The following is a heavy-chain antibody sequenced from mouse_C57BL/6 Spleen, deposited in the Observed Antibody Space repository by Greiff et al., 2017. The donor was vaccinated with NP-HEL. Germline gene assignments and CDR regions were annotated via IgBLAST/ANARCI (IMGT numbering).Heavy chain of an antibody. D-gene: IGHD1-1*01. CDR1: GYTFTSYW. J-gene: IGHJ1*03. CDR2: IDPSDSET. CDR3: ARPHYYGSSYGYFDV. V-gene: IGHV1-52*01. Sequence: QVHVKQPGAELVRPGSSVKLSCKASGYTFTSYWMHWVKQRPIQGLEWIGNIDPSDSETHYNQKFKDKATLTVDKSSSTAYMQLSSLTSEDSAVYYCARPHYYGSSYGYFDVWGTGTTVTVSS.